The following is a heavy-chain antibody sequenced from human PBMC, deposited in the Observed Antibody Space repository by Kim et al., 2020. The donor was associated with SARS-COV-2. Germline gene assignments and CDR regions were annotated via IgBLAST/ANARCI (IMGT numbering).Heavy chain of an antibody. J-gene: IGHJ4*02. D-gene: IGHD3-10*01. CDR3: ARGSVVRGVTSDY. V-gene: IGHV3-11*04. Sequence: YANNATSRCTISRENAKNSLYLQMNSLRAEDTGVYYCARGSVVRGVTSDYWGQGALVTVSS.